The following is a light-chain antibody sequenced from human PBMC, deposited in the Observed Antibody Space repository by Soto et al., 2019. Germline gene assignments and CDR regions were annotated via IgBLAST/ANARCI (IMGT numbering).Light chain of an antibody. V-gene: IGLV2-8*01. CDR2: EVT. CDR3: SSYAGTNNFV. Sequence: QSALTQPPSASGSPGQSVTISFTGTSSDVGGYNYVSWYQQHPGKAPKLMIYEVTTRPSGVPDRFSGSKSGNTASLTVSGLQAEDEADYYCSSYAGTNNFVFGSGTKVTVL. CDR1: SSDVGGYNY. J-gene: IGLJ1*01.